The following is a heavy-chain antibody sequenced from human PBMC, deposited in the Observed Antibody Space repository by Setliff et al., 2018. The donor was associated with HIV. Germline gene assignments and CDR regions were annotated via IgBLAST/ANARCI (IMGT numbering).Heavy chain of an antibody. Sequence: ASVKVSCKASGYTFTKFDISWVRQAPGQGLEWMGWLSDYNGNTNYAQNFQGRVTLTADTSTSTAYMEVRSLRSDDTAVYYCATGRDSSGYYFLADYWGRGTLVTVSS. CDR2: LSDYNGNT. D-gene: IGHD3-22*01. CDR3: ATGRDSSGYYFLADY. CDR1: GYTFTKFD. J-gene: IGHJ4*02. V-gene: IGHV1-18*01.